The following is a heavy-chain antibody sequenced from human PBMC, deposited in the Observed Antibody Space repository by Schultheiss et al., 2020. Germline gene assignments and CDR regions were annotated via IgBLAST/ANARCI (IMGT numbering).Heavy chain of an antibody. CDR3: AKSTRRALYGMDV. V-gene: IGHV1-18*01. D-gene: IGHD3-3*02. Sequence: GESLKVSCKASGYTFTSYGISWVRQAPGQGLEWMGWISAYNGNTNYAQKLQGRVTMTTDTSTSTAYMELRSLRSDDTAVYYCAKSTRRALYGMDVWGQGTTVTVSS. CDR2: ISAYNGNT. CDR1: GYTFTSYG. J-gene: IGHJ6*02.